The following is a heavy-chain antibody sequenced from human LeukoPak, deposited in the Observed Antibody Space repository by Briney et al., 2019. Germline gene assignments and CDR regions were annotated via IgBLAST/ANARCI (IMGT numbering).Heavy chain of an antibody. Sequence: GRSLRLSCAASGFTFDDYAMHWVRQAPGKGLEWVSGISWNSGSIGYADSVKGRFTISRDNAKNSLYLQMNSLRAEDMALYYCAKGRIAAAYDAFDMWGQGTMVTVSS. V-gene: IGHV3-9*03. CDR1: GFTFDDYA. CDR2: ISWNSGSI. D-gene: IGHD6-13*01. J-gene: IGHJ3*02. CDR3: AKGRIAAAYDAFDM.